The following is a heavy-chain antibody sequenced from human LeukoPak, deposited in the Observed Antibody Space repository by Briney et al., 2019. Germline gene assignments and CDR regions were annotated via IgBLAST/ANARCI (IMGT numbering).Heavy chain of an antibody. D-gene: IGHD3-22*01. CDR2: INSDGSST. CDR1: GFTFSSYW. Sequence: GGSLRLSCAASGFTFSSYWMHWVRQAPGKGLVWVSRINSDGSSTGYADSVKGRFTISRDNAKNTLYLQMNSLRAEDTAVYYCAREYYYDSSGYDAFDYWGQGTLVTVSS. J-gene: IGHJ4*02. V-gene: IGHV3-74*01. CDR3: AREYYYDSSGYDAFDY.